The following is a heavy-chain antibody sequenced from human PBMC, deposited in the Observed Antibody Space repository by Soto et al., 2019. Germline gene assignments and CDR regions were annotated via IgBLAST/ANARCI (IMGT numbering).Heavy chain of an antibody. Sequence: QVQLVQSGAEVKKPGSSVKVSCKASGGTFSSYAISWVRQAPGQGLEWMGGIIPIFGTANYPQKFQGRVTITADKSTSTAYMELSSLRSEDTAVYYCARGYYGSGSHYYYYGMDVWGQGTTVTVSS. D-gene: IGHD3-10*01. CDR1: GGTFSSYA. CDR3: ARGYYGSGSHYYYYGMDV. CDR2: IIPIFGTA. V-gene: IGHV1-69*06. J-gene: IGHJ6*02.